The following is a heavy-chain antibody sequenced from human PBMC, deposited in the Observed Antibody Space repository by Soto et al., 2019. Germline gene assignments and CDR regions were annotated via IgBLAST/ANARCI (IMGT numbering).Heavy chain of an antibody. Sequence: GASVKVSCKASGGTFSSYASSWVRQAPGQGLEWMGGIIPIFGTANYAQKFQGRVTITADESTSTAYMELSSLRSEDTAVYYCARESFPRVDDFWSGYFGFDYWGQGTLVTVSS. CDR2: IIPIFGTA. J-gene: IGHJ4*02. CDR3: ARESFPRVDDFWSGYFGFDY. D-gene: IGHD3-3*01. CDR1: GGTFSSYA. V-gene: IGHV1-69*13.